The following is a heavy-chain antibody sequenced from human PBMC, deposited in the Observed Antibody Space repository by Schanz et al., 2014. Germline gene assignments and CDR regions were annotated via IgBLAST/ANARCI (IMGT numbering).Heavy chain of an antibody. D-gene: IGHD2-15*01. CDR3: ARACCRQENHYYYTGMDV. V-gene: IGHV3-21*01. Sequence: EVQLVESGGGLVKPGGSLRLSCAASGFTFNNFGMNWVRQAPGKGLEWVSCITGGSTTYTYYADSVRGRFTISRDNAKSSVYLQMNSLRAEDTAVYYCARACCRQENHYYYTGMDVWGQGTTVTVSS. CDR1: GFTFNNFG. CDR2: ITGGSTTYT. J-gene: IGHJ6*02.